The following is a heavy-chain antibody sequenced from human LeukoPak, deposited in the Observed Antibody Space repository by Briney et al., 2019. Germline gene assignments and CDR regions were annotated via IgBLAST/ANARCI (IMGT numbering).Heavy chain of an antibody. D-gene: IGHD1-26*01. V-gene: IGHV3-30-3*01. J-gene: IGHJ3*02. CDR3: ARGSVVGGRDAFDI. CDR2: ISYDGSHE. CDR1: GFTFSSYA. Sequence: GRSLTLSCAASGFTFSSYAIHWVRQAPGKGLEWVAVISYDGSHEYYGDSVKGRFTISRDNFKNTLYLQMNSLRAEDTAVYYCARGSVVGGRDAFDIWGQGTMVTVSS.